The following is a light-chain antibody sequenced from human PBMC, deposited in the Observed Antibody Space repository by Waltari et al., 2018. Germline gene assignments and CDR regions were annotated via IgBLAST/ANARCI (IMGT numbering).Light chain of an antibody. CDR2: QAS. CDR3: QQYNTYSS. CDR1: QSISNY. J-gene: IGKJ2*03. Sequence: DIQMTQSPSTMSASVGDTITITCRASQSISNYLAWYQQKPGKAPKLLIYQASSSGSGVPSRFSSSGSGTEFTLTISSLQPDDFATYYCQQYNTYSSFGQGTKLEIK. V-gene: IGKV1-5*03.